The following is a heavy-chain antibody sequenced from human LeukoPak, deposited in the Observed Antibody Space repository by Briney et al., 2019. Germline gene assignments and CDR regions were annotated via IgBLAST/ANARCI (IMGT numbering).Heavy chain of an antibody. D-gene: IGHD2-15*01. CDR1: GGSISSYY. CDR3: ARSRILDYYYYYMDV. V-gene: IGHV4-59*01. Sequence: SETLSLTCTVSGGSISSYYWSWIRQPPGKGLEWIGYIYYSGSTNYNPSLKSRVTISVDTSKNQFSLKLSSVTAADTAVYYCARSRILDYYYYYMDVWGKGTTVTVSS. J-gene: IGHJ6*03. CDR2: IYYSGST.